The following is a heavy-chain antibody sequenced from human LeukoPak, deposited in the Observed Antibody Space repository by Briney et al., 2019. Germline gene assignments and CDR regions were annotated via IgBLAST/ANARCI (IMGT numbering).Heavy chain of an antibody. D-gene: IGHD6-13*01. CDR1: GFTVSSNY. CDR3: ARDRVAAGTR. V-gene: IGHV3-53*01. Sequence: GGSLRLSCAASGFTVSSNYMSWVRKAPGKGLEWVSVIYSGGSTYYADSVKGRFTISRDNSKNTLYPQMNSLRAEDTAVYYCARDRVAAGTRWGQGTLVIVSS. J-gene: IGHJ4*02. CDR2: IYSGGST.